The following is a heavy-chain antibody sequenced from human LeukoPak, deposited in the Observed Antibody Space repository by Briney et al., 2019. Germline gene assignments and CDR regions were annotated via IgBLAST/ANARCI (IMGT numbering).Heavy chain of an antibody. V-gene: IGHV3-7*01. D-gene: IGHD2-2*01. CDR2: IKQDGSEK. CDR1: GFTVSSNY. Sequence: GGSLRLSCAASGFTVSSNYMSWVRQAPGKGLEWVANIKQDGSEKYYVDSVKGRFTISRDNAKNSLYLQMNSLRAEDTAVYHCARDDCSSISCYHNWFDPWGQGTLVTVSS. CDR3: ARDDCSSISCYHNWFDP. J-gene: IGHJ5*02.